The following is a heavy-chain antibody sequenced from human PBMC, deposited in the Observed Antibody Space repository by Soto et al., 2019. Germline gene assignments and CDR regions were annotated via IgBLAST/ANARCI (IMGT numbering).Heavy chain of an antibody. J-gene: IGHJ6*03. CDR3: SRGIWSAHMHAYYMDV. CDR1: GYTFTNFA. V-gene: IGHV1-3*01. D-gene: IGHD3-3*01. CDR2: INAGNGNT. Sequence: ASVKVSCKASGYTFTNFAINWVRQAPGQRLEWMGWINAGNGNTRYSQKFQGRVTITRDTSASTAWLELSSLRSEDTAVYYCSRGIWSAHMHAYYMDVWGKGTTVTVSS.